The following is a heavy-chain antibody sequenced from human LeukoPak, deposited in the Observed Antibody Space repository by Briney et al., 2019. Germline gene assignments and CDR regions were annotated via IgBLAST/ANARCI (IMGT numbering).Heavy chain of an antibody. V-gene: IGHV4-59*01. J-gene: IGHJ3*02. CDR3: ARVRDGSSFSAFDM. D-gene: IGHD1-26*01. Sequence: SETLSLTCTVSGGSITSYYWSWIRQPPGKGLGWIGCIYYSGTTNYNPSLKSRVTISVDTSKNQFSLKLSSVTAADTAVYYCARVRDGSSFSAFDMWGQGTMVTVSS. CDR1: GGSITSYY. CDR2: IYYSGTT.